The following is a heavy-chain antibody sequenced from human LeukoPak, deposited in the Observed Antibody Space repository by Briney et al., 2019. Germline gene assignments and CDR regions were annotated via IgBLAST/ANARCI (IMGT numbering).Heavy chain of an antibody. CDR1: GFTFSSYS. CDR3: ARVPSGS. CDR2: ISSSSSYI. V-gene: IGHV3-21*01. Sequence: GXXVRLSCAASGFTFSSYSMNWVRQAPGKGLEWVSSISSSSSYIYYADSVKGRFTISRDNAKNSLYLQINSLRAEDTAVYYCARVPSGSWGQGTLVTVSS. J-gene: IGHJ4*02. D-gene: IGHD1-26*01.